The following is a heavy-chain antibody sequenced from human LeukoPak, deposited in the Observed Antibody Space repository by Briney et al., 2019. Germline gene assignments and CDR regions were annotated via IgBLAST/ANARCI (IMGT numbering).Heavy chain of an antibody. J-gene: IGHJ4*02. Sequence: GGSLRLSCAASGFTFSSYAMSWVRQAPGKGLEWVSAISGSGGSTYYADSVEGRFTISRDNAKNSLYLQMNSLRAEDTAVYYCVRDNPRCCGVIPSNIDDYWGQGTLVTVSS. CDR3: VRDNPRCCGVIPSNIDDY. V-gene: IGHV3-23*01. CDR1: GFTFSSYA. D-gene: IGHD2/OR15-2a*01. CDR2: ISGSGGST.